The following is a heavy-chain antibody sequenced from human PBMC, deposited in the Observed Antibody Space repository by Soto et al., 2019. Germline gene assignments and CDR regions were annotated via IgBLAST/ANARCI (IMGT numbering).Heavy chain of an antibody. CDR1: GGSISSSSYY. Sequence: SETLSLTCTVSGGSISSSSYYWGWIRQLPGKGLEWIGSIFYSGSTYYNPSPRSRVTIYIDSSKNQFSLKLSSVTAADTAVYYCARHLVVAATKYNWCYLCGQGTLVTVSS. J-gene: IGHJ5*02. CDR2: IFYSGST. V-gene: IGHV4-39*01. D-gene: IGHD2-15*01. CDR3: ARHLVVAATKYNWCYL.